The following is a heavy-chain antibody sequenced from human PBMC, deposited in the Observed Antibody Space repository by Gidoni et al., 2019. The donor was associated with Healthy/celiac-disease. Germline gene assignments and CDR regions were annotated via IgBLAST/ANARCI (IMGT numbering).Heavy chain of an antibody. J-gene: IGHJ4*02. D-gene: IGHD3-22*01. Sequence: EVQLVESGGGLVKPGGSLRLSCAASGFPFSSYSMHWVRQAPGKGLEWVSSISSSSSYIYYADSVKGRFTISRDNAKNSLYLQMNSLRAEDTAVYYCARDRYYYDSSGYYVRVGGLDYWGQGTLVTVSS. CDR1: GFPFSSYS. CDR3: ARDRYYYDSSGYYVRVGGLDY. CDR2: ISSSSSYI. V-gene: IGHV3-21*01.